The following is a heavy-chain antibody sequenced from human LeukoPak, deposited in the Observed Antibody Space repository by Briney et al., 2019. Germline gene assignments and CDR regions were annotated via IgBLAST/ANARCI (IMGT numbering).Heavy chain of an antibody. D-gene: IGHD2-2*01. J-gene: IGHJ6*03. CDR1: GDSVSSNSAA. Sequence: SQTLSLTCAISGDSVSSNSAAWNWIRQSPSRGLEWLGRTYYRSKWYNDYAVSVKSRITINPDTSKNQFSLQLNSVTPEDTAVYYCARGVVVPAAVIGYYYYMDVWGKGTTVTVSS. CDR3: ARGVVVPAAVIGYYYYMDV. V-gene: IGHV6-1*01. CDR2: TYYRSKWYN.